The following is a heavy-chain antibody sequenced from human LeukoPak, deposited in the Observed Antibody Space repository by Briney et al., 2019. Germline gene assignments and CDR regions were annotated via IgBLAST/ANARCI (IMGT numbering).Heavy chain of an antibody. J-gene: IGHJ6*02. Sequence: SETLSLTCAVYGGSFSGYYWRWIRQPPGKGLEWIGEINHSGSTNYNPSLKSRVTISVDTSKNQFSLKLSSVTAADTAVYYCARESLVRARTYGMDVWGQGTTVTVSS. D-gene: IGHD3-10*01. CDR1: GGSFSGYY. CDR3: ARESLVRARTYGMDV. V-gene: IGHV4-34*01. CDR2: INHSGST.